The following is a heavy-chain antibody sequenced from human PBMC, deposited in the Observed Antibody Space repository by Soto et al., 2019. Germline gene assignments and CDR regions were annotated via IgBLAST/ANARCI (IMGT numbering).Heavy chain of an antibody. V-gene: IGHV1-46*03. Sequence: RLEWMGIINPSGGSTSYAQKFQGRVTMTRDTSTSTVYMELSSLRSEDTAVYYCARVGCSSTSCYGGPLVPGDSYFDYWG. CDR2: INPSGGST. J-gene: IGHJ4*01. D-gene: IGHD2-2*01. CDR3: ARVGCSSTSCYGGPLVPGDSYFDY.